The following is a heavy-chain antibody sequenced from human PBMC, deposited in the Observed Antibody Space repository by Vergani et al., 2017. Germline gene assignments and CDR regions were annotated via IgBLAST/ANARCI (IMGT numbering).Heavy chain of an antibody. D-gene: IGHD3-9*01. CDR2: IRTKSQGETT. CDR3: TRDRNYDIWTRSTNHFDH. V-gene: IGHV3-49*03. CDR1: GFTFGDDA. J-gene: IGHJ4*02. Sequence: EVQLVESGGELVQPGRPLRLSCTASGFTFGDDAISWFRQAPGKGPAWVAFIRTKSQGETTEYAASVKGRFFISRNDSKGVAYLQMKSLRTEDTAVYFCTRDRNYDIWTRSTNHFDHWGPGTLVTVSS.